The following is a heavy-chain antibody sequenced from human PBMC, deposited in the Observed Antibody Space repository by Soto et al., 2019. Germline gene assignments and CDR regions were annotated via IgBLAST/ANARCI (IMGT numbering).Heavy chain of an antibody. J-gene: IGHJ4*02. Sequence: PWGSLRLSCASSGFTVSNYAMHWVRQAPGKGLEWVALTSYDGNNEYYTDSVKGRFTISRDNSKNTLFLQMNSPRPEDTAVYYCAKDKGVFNWATSYFDYWGQGALVTVSS. D-gene: IGHD1-1*01. CDR1: GFTVSNYA. CDR2: TSYDGNNE. CDR3: AKDKGVFNWATSYFDY. V-gene: IGHV3-30*18.